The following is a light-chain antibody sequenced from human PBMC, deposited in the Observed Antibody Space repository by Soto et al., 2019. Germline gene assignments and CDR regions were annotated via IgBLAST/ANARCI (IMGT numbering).Light chain of an antibody. V-gene: IGKV1-16*01. CDR1: QDISNH. J-gene: IGKJ5*01. Sequence: DIQMTQSPXSLSASVGDRVTITCQASQDISNHLNWYQQKPGKAPKVLIYESSLLQSGVPSRFSGSGSGTDFTLTISSRQPADFATYYCQHFKRFPITFGQGTRLEIK. CDR3: QHFKRFPIT. CDR2: ESS.